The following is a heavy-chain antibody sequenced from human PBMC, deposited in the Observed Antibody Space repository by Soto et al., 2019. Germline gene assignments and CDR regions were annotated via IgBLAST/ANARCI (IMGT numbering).Heavy chain of an antibody. Sequence: SLRLSCAASGFTFSSYDMHWVRQATGKGLEWVSAIGTAGDTYYPGSVKGRFTISRENAKNSLYLQMNSLRAEDTAVYYCARGYESAYYYYYGMDVWGQGTTVTVSS. J-gene: IGHJ6*02. D-gene: IGHD2-15*01. CDR2: IGTAGDT. V-gene: IGHV3-13*01. CDR1: GFTFSSYD. CDR3: ARGYESAYYYYYGMDV.